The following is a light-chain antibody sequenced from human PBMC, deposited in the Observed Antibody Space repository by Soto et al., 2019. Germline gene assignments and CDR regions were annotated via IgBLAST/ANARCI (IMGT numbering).Light chain of an antibody. Sequence: DIQMTQFPSTLSAYVGDRVTITCRASQSIRSWLAWYQQKPGKAPNLLIYKASSLASGVPSRFSGSGFGTEFTLTISSLQPDDIATYCCQQYDSYSTFGGGTKVDIK. J-gene: IGKJ4*02. CDR2: KAS. V-gene: IGKV1-5*03. CDR3: QQYDSYST. CDR1: QSIRSW.